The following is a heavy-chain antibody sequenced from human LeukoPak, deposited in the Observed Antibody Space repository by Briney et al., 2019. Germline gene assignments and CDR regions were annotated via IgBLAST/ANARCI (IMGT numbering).Heavy chain of an antibody. Sequence: GGSLRLSCAASGFTVSSNYVSWVRQVPGKGLELVSVIFTGGTTYYADSVRDRFTISRDNSKNTLFLQMNSLRAEDAAMYYCARGYSSSWYDWGQGTLVTVSS. V-gene: IGHV3-53*01. CDR3: ARGYSSSWYD. J-gene: IGHJ4*02. D-gene: IGHD6-13*01. CDR1: GFTVSSNY. CDR2: IFTGGTT.